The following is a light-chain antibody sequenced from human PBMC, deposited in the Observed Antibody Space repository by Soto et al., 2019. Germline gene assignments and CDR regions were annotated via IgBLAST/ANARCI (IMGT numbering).Light chain of an antibody. J-gene: IGKJ3*01. CDR1: QSVRSS. CDR2: DAS. V-gene: IGKV3-11*01. CDR3: QQRSNWPPEVT. Sequence: EIVLTQSPDTLSLPPGERATLSCRASQSVRSSLAWYQQKPGQAPRLLIYDASNRATGIPARFSGSGSGTDFTLPISSLEPEDFAVYYCQQRSNWPPEVTFGPGTKVDIK.